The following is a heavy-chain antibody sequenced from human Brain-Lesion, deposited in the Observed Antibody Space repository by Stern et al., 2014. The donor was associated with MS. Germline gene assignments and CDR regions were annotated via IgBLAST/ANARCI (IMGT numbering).Heavy chain of an antibody. D-gene: IGHD3-22*01. CDR3: ATYYYDSTGYNDF. CDR2: INPKSGGT. CDR1: GYTFTGYY. V-gene: IGHV1-2*04. Sequence: VQLVQSGAEVKKPGASVKVSCKASGYTFTGYYMHWVPQAPGQGLEWMGWINPKSGGTNYAQKFQGWVTMTRDTSINTAYMELSRLRSDDTAVYYCATYYYDSTGYNDFWGQGTLVTVSS. J-gene: IGHJ4*02.